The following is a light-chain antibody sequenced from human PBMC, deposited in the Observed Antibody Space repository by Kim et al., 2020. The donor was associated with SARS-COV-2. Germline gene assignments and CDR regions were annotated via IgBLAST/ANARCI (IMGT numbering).Light chain of an antibody. V-gene: IGLV2-14*03. J-gene: IGLJ1*01. CDR1: RSDVEESSY. CDR3: RSYTSSTTLL. CDR2: DVN. Sequence: AATRSRAGTRSDVEESSYVSWYQEHPGKAPKPRLYDVNNRPSGVSTRVSGSKSGNTTSLTISGLQAEDEADYYCRSYTSSTTLLFGTGTQLTVL.